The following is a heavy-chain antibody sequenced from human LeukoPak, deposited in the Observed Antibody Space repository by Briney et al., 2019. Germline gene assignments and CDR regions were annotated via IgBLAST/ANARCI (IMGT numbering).Heavy chain of an antibody. V-gene: IGHV1-2*02. CDR3: ARGDGSTLDYLDY. D-gene: IGHD3-16*01. Sequence: ASVKVSCTASGYPFNGYYMHWVRQAPGQGLEWMGWINPKSGDTDYAQKFQGRVTMTRDRSISTLYMELNRLTSDDTAIYYLARGDGSTLDYLDYWGQGTLVTVSS. J-gene: IGHJ4*02. CDR2: INPKSGDT. CDR1: GYPFNGYY.